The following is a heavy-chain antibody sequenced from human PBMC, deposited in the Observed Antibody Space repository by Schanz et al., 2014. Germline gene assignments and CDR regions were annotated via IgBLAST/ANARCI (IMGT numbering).Heavy chain of an antibody. CDR3: VRDAGWAFGDYHGMDV. D-gene: IGHD3-10*01. Sequence: QVQLVQSGAEAKKPGASVKVSCKASGYTFTSYGITWVRQAPGQGLEWMGWISVYHGHTNYAEKVHGRVTMTTDTATSTAYMELRSLISDDTAVYYCVRDAGWAFGDYHGMDVWGQGTSVTVSS. J-gene: IGHJ6*02. CDR2: ISVYHGHT. V-gene: IGHV1-18*01. CDR1: GYTFTSYG.